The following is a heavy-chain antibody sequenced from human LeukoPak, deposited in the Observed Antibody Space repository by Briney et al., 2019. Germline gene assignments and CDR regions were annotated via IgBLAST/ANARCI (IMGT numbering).Heavy chain of an antibody. CDR3: ARGGRYCSGGSCSTTFDY. D-gene: IGHD2-15*01. J-gene: IGHJ4*02. CDR2: ISGSSSYT. V-gene: IGHV3-21*01. CDR1: GFTFSSYS. Sequence: GSLRLSCAASGFTFSSYSMNWVRQAPGKGLEWVSSISGSSSYTYYADSVKGRFTISRDNAKNSLYLQMNSLRAEDTAVYYCARGGRYCSGGSCSTTFDYWGQGTLVTVSS.